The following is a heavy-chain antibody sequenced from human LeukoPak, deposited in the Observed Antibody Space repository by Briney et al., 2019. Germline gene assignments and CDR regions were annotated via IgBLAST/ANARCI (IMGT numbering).Heavy chain of an antibody. Sequence: GGSLRLSCAASGFTFSSHSRNWVRQAPGKGLEWVGRIRSKANSYATAYAASVKGRFTISRDDSKNTAYLQMNSLKTEDTAVYYCTRHGYYDILTGYYTDDYWGQGTLVTVSS. CDR2: IRSKANSYAT. CDR1: GFTFSSHS. J-gene: IGHJ4*02. V-gene: IGHV3-73*01. D-gene: IGHD3-9*01. CDR3: TRHGYYDILTGYYTDDY.